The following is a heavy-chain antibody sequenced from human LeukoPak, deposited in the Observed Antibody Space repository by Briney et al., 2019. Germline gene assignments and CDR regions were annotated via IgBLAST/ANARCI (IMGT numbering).Heavy chain of an antibody. CDR3: ARGRYYYDSSGRAFDI. CDR1: GDSISSGYY. CDR2: IYTSGST. Sequence: SETLSLTCTVSGDSISSGYYWSWIRQPAGKGLEWIGRIYTSGSTNYNPSLKSRVTMSVDTSKNQFSLKLSSVTAADTAVYYCARGRYYYDSSGRAFDIWGQGTMVTVSS. V-gene: IGHV4-4*07. J-gene: IGHJ3*02. D-gene: IGHD3-22*01.